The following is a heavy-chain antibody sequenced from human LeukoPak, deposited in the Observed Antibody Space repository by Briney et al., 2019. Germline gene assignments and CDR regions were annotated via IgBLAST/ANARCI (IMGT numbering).Heavy chain of an antibody. CDR1: GFMFSDYA. D-gene: IGHD3-16*01. V-gene: IGHV3-23*01. CDR2: ISGGGVTT. Sequence: GGSLRLSCAASGFMFSDYAMTWARQAPGKGLEWVSGISGGGVTTYYADSVEGRFTISRDNSKNTLYLQMNSLRADDTAIYYCARNQQLGGHSYYYYGMDVWGQGTTVTVSS. CDR3: ARNQQLGGHSYYYYGMDV. J-gene: IGHJ6*02.